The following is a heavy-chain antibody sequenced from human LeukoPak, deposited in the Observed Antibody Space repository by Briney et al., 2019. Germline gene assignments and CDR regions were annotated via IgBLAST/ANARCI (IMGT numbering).Heavy chain of an antibody. CDR2: IYYSGST. CDR3: AREGPSGSYYFDY. V-gene: IGHV4-59*01. CDR1: GGSISSYY. J-gene: IGHJ4*02. Sequence: PSETLSLTCTVSGGSISSYYWSWIRQPPGKGLEWIGYIYYSGSTNYNPSLKSRVTISVDTSKNQFSLKLSSVTAADTAVYYCAREGPSGSYYFDYWGQGTLVTVSS. D-gene: IGHD6-13*01.